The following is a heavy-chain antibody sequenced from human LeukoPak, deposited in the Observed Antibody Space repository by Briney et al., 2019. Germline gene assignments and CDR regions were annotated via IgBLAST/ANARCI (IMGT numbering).Heavy chain of an antibody. V-gene: IGHV1-18*01. D-gene: IGHD1-26*01. CDR2: ISAYNGNT. CDR1: GYTFTSYG. Sequence: ASVKVSCKASGYTFTSYGISWVRQAPGQGLEWMGWISAYNGNTNYAQKLQGRVTMTTDTSTSTAYMELSSLRSEDTAVYYCARVVSREGIDYWGQGTLVTVSS. J-gene: IGHJ4*02. CDR3: ARVVSREGIDY.